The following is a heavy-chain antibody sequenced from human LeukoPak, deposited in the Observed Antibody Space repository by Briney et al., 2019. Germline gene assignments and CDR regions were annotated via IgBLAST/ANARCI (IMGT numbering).Heavy chain of an antibody. V-gene: IGHV3-48*03. CDR2: ISSSGSTI. CDR1: GFTFSSYE. CDR3: ARDGGVYCGGDCYVNWFDP. Sequence: GGSLRLSCAASGFTFSSYEMNWVRQAPGEGLEWVSYISSSGSTIYYADSVKGRFTISRDNAKNSLYLQMNSLRAEDTAVYYCARDGGVYCGGDCYVNWFDPWGQGTLVTDSS. D-gene: IGHD2-21*02. J-gene: IGHJ5*02.